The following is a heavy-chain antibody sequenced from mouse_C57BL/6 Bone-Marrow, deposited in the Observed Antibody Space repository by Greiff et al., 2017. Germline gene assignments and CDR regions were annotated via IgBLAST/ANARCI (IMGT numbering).Heavy chain of an antibody. J-gene: IGHJ3*01. D-gene: IGHD3-2*02. V-gene: IGHV1-26*01. Sequence: EVQLQQSGPELVKPGASVKISCKASGYTFTDYYMNWVKQSHGKSLEWIGDINPNNGGTSFNQKFKGKATLTVDKSSSTAYMELRSLTSEDSAVYYCAREGTGSGDFAYWGQGTLVTVSA. CDR1: GYTFTDYY. CDR2: INPNNGGT. CDR3: AREGTGSGDFAY.